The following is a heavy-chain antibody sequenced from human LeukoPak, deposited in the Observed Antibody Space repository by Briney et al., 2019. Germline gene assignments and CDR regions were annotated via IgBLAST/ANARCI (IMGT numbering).Heavy chain of an antibody. D-gene: IGHD1-1*01. CDR3: ARISMTTSGWYFDL. CDR1: GYTFISHY. V-gene: IGHV1-46*01. Sequence: ASVKLSCKASGYTFISHYMHWLRQAPGQGLEWMGIVHPSGSSTAYAQEFQGRVTMTRDTATSTVYMELSGLRSEDTAVYYCARISMTTSGWYFDLWGRGSLVTVSS. CDR2: VHPSGSST. J-gene: IGHJ2*01.